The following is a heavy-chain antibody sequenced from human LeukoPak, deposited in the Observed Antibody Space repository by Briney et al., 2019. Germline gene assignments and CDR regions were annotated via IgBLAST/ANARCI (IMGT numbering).Heavy chain of an antibody. Sequence: GRSLRLSCAASGFTFSSYGMHWVRQAPGKGLEWVSAIGDSGNTYHADSVKGRFTISRDSSKNTLFLQMNRLRPEDAAVYYCAKAPVTTCRGAYCYPFDYWGQGTLVTVSS. V-gene: IGHV3-23*01. D-gene: IGHD2-21*01. CDR2: IGDSGNT. J-gene: IGHJ4*02. CDR3: AKAPVTTCRGAYCYPFDY. CDR1: GFTFSSYG.